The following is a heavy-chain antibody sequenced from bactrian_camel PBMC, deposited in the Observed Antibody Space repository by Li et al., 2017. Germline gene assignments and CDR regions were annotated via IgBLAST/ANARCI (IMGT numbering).Heavy chain of an antibody. D-gene: IGHD3*01. J-gene: IGHJ4*01. CDR1: GHTGRMYC. Sequence: DVQLVESGGGLVQAGGSLRLSCGSSSGHTGRMYCMGWFRQIPDKEREGVAGIESDGVTSYAESVKGRFTISKANAKDTLYLQMNDLRPEDTGVYYCAADSPTARADVRALYAMYLGQGTQVTVS. CDR2: IESDGVT. V-gene: IGHV3S42*01. CDR3: AADSPTARADVRALYAMY.